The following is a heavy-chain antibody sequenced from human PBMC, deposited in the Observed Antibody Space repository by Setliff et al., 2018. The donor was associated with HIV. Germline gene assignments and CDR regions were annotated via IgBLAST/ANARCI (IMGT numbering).Heavy chain of an antibody. D-gene: IGHD4-17*01. CDR1: DSGTYY. J-gene: IGHJ5*02. CDR3: ARAPGPYGDYNWFDP. CDR2: VSSRGDT. Sequence: SETLSLTCTVSDSGTYYWSWIRQPAGKGLEWIGRVSSRGDTNYNLSLKSRVTMSVDTSKNQFSLKLTSVTAADTAVYYCARAPGPYGDYNWFDPWGQGALVTAPQ. V-gene: IGHV4-4*07.